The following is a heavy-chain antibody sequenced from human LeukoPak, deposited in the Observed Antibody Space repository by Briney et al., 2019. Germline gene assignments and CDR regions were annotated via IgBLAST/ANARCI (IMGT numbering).Heavy chain of an antibody. J-gene: IGHJ4*02. CDR1: EFTFSDYS. CDR3: ARGGTYSSGWYFDY. V-gene: IGHV3-21*01. Sequence: SEGSLRLSCAASEFTFSDYSMSWVRQAPGKGLEWVSYIRSSSSDIYYADSVKGRFTISRDNAKNSLYLQMNSLRAEDTAVYYCARGGTYSSGWYFDYWGQGTLVTVSS. D-gene: IGHD6-19*01. CDR2: IRSSSSDI.